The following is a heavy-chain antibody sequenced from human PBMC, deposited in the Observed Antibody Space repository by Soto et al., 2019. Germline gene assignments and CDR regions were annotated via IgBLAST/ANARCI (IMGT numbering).Heavy chain of an antibody. CDR1: GYTFATYG. J-gene: IGHJ4*02. Sequence: QVQLVQSGAEVKKPGASVKVSCKASGYTFATYGISWVRQAPGEGLEWMGWISADNGNTNYAQKLQGRVTMTTDTATTTAYMELRSLRSDDTAVYYCARTYSSGLPGYWGQGTLVTVSS. CDR3: ARTYSSGLPGY. D-gene: IGHD6-19*01. CDR2: ISADNGNT. V-gene: IGHV1-18*01.